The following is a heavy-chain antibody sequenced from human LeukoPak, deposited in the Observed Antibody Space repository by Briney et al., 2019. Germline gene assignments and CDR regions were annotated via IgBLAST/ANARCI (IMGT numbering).Heavy chain of an antibody. D-gene: IGHD3-22*01. J-gene: IGHJ6*02. CDR3: ARVSRSGSFYGMDV. CDR1: GGSISSGGYS. Sequence: SETLSLTCAVSGGSISSGGYSWSWIRQPPGKGLEWIGNIYHSGSTNYNPSLKSRVTISVDTSKNQFSLKLSSVTAADTAVYYCARVSRSGSFYGMDVWGQGTTVTVSS. V-gene: IGHV4-30-2*01. CDR2: IYHSGST.